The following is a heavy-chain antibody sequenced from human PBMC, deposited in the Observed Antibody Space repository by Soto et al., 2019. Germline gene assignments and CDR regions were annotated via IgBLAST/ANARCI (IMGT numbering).Heavy chain of an antibody. Sequence: PGGSLRLSCAASGFTFSSYAMHWVRQAPGKGLEWVAVISYDGSNKYHADSVKGRFTISRDNSKNTLYLQMHSLRAEDTAVYYCASPAPTVINPSYFQHWGQGTVVTVSS. CDR3: ASPAPTVINPSYFQH. D-gene: IGHD4-17*01. V-gene: IGHV3-30-3*01. J-gene: IGHJ1*01. CDR2: ISYDGSNK. CDR1: GFTFSSYA.